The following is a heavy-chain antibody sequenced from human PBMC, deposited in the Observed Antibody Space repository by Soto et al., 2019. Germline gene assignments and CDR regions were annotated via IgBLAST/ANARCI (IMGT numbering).Heavy chain of an antibody. J-gene: IGHJ6*02. CDR1: GFIFSSYV. CDR2: ISGSGDST. V-gene: IGHV3-23*01. D-gene: IGHD6-6*01. Sequence: GSLRLSCAASGFIFSSYVMNWVRQAPGKGLEWVSIISGSGDSTNYADSVRGRFTISRDNSKNTLYLQMNSLRAEDTAVYYCANRHSSYYAMDIWGQGTTVTVSS. CDR3: ANRHSSYYAMDI.